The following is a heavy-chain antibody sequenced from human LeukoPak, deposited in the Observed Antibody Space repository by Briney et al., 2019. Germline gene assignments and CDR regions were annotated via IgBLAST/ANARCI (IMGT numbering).Heavy chain of an antibody. D-gene: IGHD6-19*01. V-gene: IGHV3-30*02. Sequence: GGSLRLSCAASGFTFSNYGIHWVRQAPGKGLEWVAFIRFDGSNEYYTDSVKGRFTISRDNSKNILFLQMNSLRAEDTAVFYCAKDPLVRGWYAPGFDYWGQGTLVTVSS. J-gene: IGHJ4*02. CDR1: GFTFSNYG. CDR3: AKDPLVRGWYAPGFDY. CDR2: IRFDGSNE.